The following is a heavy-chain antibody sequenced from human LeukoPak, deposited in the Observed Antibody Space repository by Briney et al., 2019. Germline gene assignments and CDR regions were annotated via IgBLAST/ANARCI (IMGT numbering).Heavy chain of an antibody. CDR2: ISAYNGNT. D-gene: IGHD2-2*02. CDR1: GYTFTSYG. CDR3: ARAGIVVVPAAIVSNWFDP. J-gene: IGHJ5*02. Sequence: ASVKVSCKASGYTFTSYGISWVRQAPGQGLEWMGWISAYNGNTNYAQKFQGRVTITADKSTSTAYMELSSLRSEDTAVYYCARAGIVVVPAAIVSNWFDPWGQGTLVTVSS. V-gene: IGHV1-18*01.